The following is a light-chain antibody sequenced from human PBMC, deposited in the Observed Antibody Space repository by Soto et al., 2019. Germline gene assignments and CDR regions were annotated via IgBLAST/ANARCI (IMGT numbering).Light chain of an antibody. J-gene: IGKJ3*01. CDR3: QQSDSAIRT. CDR2: GAS. CDR1: QSISSY. V-gene: IGKV1-39*01. Sequence: DIQMTQSPSSLSASVGARVTITCRASQSISSYLNWYQQKPGKAPKLLIYGASTLQSGVPSRFSGSGSGTDFTLTISSLQPEDFATYYCQQSDSAIRTFGPGTKVDIK.